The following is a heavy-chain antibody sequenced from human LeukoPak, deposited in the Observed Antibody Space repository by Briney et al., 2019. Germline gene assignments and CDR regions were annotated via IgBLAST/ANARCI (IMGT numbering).Heavy chain of an antibody. CDR3: VKVIRGGYGMDV. J-gene: IGHJ6*02. CDR1: GFTFSRFG. CDR2: ISYSSSLT. D-gene: IGHD3-10*01. V-gene: IGHV3-48*02. Sequence: GGSLRLPCAASGFTFSRFGMSWVRQAPGKGLEWVSYISYSSSLTDYADSVKGRFTISRDNAKNSLSLQLNSLGDEDTAVYFFVKVIRGGYGMDVWGQGTTVTVSS.